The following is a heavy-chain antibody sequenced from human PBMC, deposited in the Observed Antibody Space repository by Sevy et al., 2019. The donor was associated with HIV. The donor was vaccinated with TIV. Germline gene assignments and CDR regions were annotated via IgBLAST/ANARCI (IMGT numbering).Heavy chain of an antibody. V-gene: IGHV1-69*05. D-gene: IGHD5-18*01. Sequence: ASVKVSCKASGGTFSQFPISWVRQAPGQGLEWMGGIIPIFATVEYAQKFRGRVTITKNESTSTGYMELSSLRTDDTTMYYSARGDKAMDRPKFPNTYHYDMDVWGQGTTVTVSS. CDR3: ARGDKAMDRPKFPNTYHYDMDV. CDR2: IIPIFATV. CDR1: GGTFSQFP. J-gene: IGHJ6*02.